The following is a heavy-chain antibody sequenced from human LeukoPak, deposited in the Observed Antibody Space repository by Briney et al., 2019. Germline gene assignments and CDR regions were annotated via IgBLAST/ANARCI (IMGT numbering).Heavy chain of an antibody. D-gene: IGHD3-9*01. CDR1: GGSLSSYY. V-gene: IGHV4-59*01. CDR2: IYYSGST. J-gene: IGHJ5*02. CDR3: ARVSLYYDILTGYHNWFDP. Sequence: SETLSLTCTVSGGSLSSYYWSWIRQPPGQGLEWIGYIYYSGSTNYNPSLKSRVTVSVDTSKNQFSLKLSSVTAADTAVYYCARVSLYYDILTGYHNWFDPWGQGTLVTVSS.